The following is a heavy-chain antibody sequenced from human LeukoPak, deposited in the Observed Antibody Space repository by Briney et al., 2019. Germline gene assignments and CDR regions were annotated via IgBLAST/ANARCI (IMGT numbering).Heavy chain of an antibody. J-gene: IGHJ3*02. CDR3: ARGRDGSTYDAFDI. CDR2: INPKNGDT. Sequence: ASMKVSCKASGYTFTGYYIHWERQAPGQGLECMGWINPKNGDTNYAQKFQGRVTMTRDTSISTAYMELSRLRSDDTAVYYCARGRDGSTYDAFDIWGQGTRVTVSS. D-gene: IGHD5-24*01. V-gene: IGHV1-2*02. CDR1: GYTFTGYY.